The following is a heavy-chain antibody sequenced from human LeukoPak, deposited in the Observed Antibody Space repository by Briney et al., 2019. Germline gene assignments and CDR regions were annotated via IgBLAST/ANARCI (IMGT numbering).Heavy chain of an antibody. D-gene: IGHD2-15*01. CDR1: GFTFSAYG. J-gene: IGHJ4*02. CDR3: AKGMLLDY. Sequence: PGGSLRLSCAASGFTFSAYGMSWVRQARGKGLEWVAVISYDGSNKYYADSVKGRFTISRDNSKNTLYLQMNSLRAEDTAVYYCAKGMLLDYWGQGTLVTVSS. CDR2: ISYDGSNK. V-gene: IGHV3-30*18.